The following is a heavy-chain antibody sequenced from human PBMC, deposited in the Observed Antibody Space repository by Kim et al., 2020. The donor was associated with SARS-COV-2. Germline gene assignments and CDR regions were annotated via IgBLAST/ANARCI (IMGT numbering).Heavy chain of an antibody. V-gene: IGHV4-34*01. CDR3: ARGITMVRGVTGYYGMDV. CDR2: INHSGST. D-gene: IGHD3-10*01. J-gene: IGHJ6*02. CDR1: GGSFSGYY. Sequence: SETLSLTCAVYGGSFSGYYWSWIRQPPGKGLEWIGEINHSGSTNYNPSLKSRVTISVDTSKNQFSLKLSSVTAADTAVYYCARGITMVRGVTGYYGMDVWGQGTTVTVSS.